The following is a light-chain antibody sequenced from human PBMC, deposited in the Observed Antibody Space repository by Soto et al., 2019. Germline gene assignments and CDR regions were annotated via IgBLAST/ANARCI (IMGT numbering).Light chain of an antibody. CDR2: WAS. CDR1: QSGLCSSNNKNY. J-gene: IGKJ1*01. CDR3: QQYYSTPPA. Sequence: DMVMTQPPESLAVSLHEWATINGTSSQSGLCSSNNKNYLAWYQQKPGQPPKLLIYWASTRESGVPDRFSGSGSGTDFTLTISSLQAEDVAVYYCQQYYSTPPAFGQGTKVDIK. V-gene: IGKV4-1*01.